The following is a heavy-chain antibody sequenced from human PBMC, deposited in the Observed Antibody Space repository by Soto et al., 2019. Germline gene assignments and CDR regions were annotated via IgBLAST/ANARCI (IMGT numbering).Heavy chain of an antibody. V-gene: IGHV1-69*13. CDR1: GGTFSSYA. D-gene: IGHD1-26*01. J-gene: IGHJ4*02. CDR2: IIPIFGTA. CDR3: ARALYSGSYSRSFDY. Sequence: ASVKVSCKASGGTFSSYAISWVRQAPGQGLEWMGGIIPIFGTANYAQKFQGRVTITADESTSTAYMELSSLRSEDTAVYYCARALYSGSYSRSFDYWGQGTLVTVSS.